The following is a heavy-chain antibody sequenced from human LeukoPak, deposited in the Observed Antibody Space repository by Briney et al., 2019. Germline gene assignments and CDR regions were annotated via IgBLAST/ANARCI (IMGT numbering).Heavy chain of an antibody. D-gene: IGHD3-10*01. CDR1: GGSFSGYY. CDR2: INHSGST. Sequence: PSETLSLTCAVYGGSFSGYYWSWIRQPPGKGLEWIGEINHSGSTNYNPSLKSRVTISVDTSKNQFSLKLSSVTAADTAVYYCARFVAGLTYYYGSGSYPDYWGQGTLVTVSS. V-gene: IGHV4-34*01. J-gene: IGHJ4*02. CDR3: ARFVAGLTYYYGSGSYPDY.